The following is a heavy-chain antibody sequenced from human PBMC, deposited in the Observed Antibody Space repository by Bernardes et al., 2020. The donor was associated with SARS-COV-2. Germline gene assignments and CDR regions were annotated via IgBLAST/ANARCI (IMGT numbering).Heavy chain of an antibody. CDR1: GFTFSSYA. CDR2: ISGSGGSI. D-gene: IGHD3-3*01. Sequence: GGSLRLSCAASGFTFSSYAMSWVRQAPGKGLEWVSSISGSGGSIYYADSVKGRFTISRDNSKNTLYLQMNSLRAEDTAVYNCAKNMLLYYDFWSACSQRGYYFDYWGQGTLVTVSS. V-gene: IGHV3-23*01. CDR3: AKNMLLYYDFWSACSQRGYYFDY. J-gene: IGHJ4*02.